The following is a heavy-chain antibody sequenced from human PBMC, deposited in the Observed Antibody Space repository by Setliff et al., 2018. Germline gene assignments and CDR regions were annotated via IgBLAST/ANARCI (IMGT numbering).Heavy chain of an antibody. D-gene: IGHD4-4*01. CDR2: ISNDDTKK. CDR3: ARSTETFSGEDFYFFYYMDV. Sequence: GGSPRLSCAASGFTFSSYGIHWVRQAPGKGLEWVALISNDDTKKYFADSVKGRFTISRDSSRNTLYLQMSSLRPEDTALYYCARSTETFSGEDFYFFYYMDVWGKGTTVTVSS. CDR1: GFTFSSYG. V-gene: IGHV3-30*19. J-gene: IGHJ6*03.